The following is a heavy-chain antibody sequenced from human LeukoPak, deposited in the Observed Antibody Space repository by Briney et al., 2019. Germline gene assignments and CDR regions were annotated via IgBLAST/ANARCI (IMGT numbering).Heavy chain of an antibody. CDR2: ISDSGAMT. CDR3: AKGNSASGSYRPFDY. D-gene: IGHD3-10*01. Sequence: PGGSLRLSCAASGFTFSSYAMSWVRQDPGKGLEWVSAISDSGAMTSYADSVKGRFTISRDNSKSTLYLQMNSLRAEDTSVYYCAKGNSASGSYRPFDYWGQGTRVTVSS. J-gene: IGHJ4*02. V-gene: IGHV3-23*01. CDR1: GFTFSSYA.